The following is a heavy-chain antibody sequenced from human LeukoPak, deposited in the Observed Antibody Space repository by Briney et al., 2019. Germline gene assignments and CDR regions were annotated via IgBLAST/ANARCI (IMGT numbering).Heavy chain of an antibody. Sequence: SETLSLTCAVYGGSFSGYYWSWIRQPPGKGLEWIGEINHSGSTSYNPSLKSRVTISVDTSKNQFSLKLSSVTAADTAVYYCARGRWLQFCYWGQGTLVTVSS. CDR3: ARGRWLQFCY. J-gene: IGHJ4*02. V-gene: IGHV4-34*01. CDR1: GGSFSGYY. CDR2: INHSGST. D-gene: IGHD5-24*01.